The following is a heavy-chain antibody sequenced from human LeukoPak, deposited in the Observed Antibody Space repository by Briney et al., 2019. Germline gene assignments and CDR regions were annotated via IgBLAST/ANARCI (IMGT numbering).Heavy chain of an antibody. CDR1: GFTFQHYA. J-gene: IGHJ5*02. CDR2: INWNSAKI. V-gene: IGHV3-9*01. Sequence: PGRSLRLSCAASGFTFQHYAIHWVRQVPGKGLEWVSGINWNSAKIGYADSVKGRFTISRDNAKNSVSLQMNSLRGEDTALYYCAKDKSAFYNGYDWDLDTWGQGTLVTVSS. CDR3: AKDKSAFYNGYDWDLDT. D-gene: IGHD5-12*01.